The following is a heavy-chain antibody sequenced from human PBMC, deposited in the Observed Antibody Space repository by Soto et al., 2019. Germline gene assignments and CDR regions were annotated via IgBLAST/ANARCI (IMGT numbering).Heavy chain of an antibody. CDR2: IYPGDSDT. CDR1: GYSCASYW. CDR3: ARHRAYDSSGYYPSALIDY. V-gene: IGHV5-51*01. D-gene: IGHD3-22*01. J-gene: IGHJ4*02. Sequence: PGESLKVSWKGFGYSCASYWIGWVRQMPGKGLEWMGIIYPGDSDTRYSPSLQGQVTISADKSISTAYLQWSSLKASDTAMYYCARHRAYDSSGYYPSALIDYWGEGPLVTVSS.